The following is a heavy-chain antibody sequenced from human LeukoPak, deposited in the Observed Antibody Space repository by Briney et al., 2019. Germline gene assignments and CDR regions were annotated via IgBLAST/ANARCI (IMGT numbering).Heavy chain of an antibody. CDR2: IYYRGTT. Sequence: KPSETLSLTCTVSGGPISSDYWSRIRQPPGKGLEWIGYIYYRGTTNYNPSLESRVTISVDTSKNQFSLKLSSVTAADTAVYYCAKLFVTSTNHNWFDPWGQGTLVTASS. V-gene: IGHV4-59*08. CDR1: GGPISSDY. J-gene: IGHJ5*02. D-gene: IGHD3-3*01. CDR3: AKLFVTSTNHNWFDP.